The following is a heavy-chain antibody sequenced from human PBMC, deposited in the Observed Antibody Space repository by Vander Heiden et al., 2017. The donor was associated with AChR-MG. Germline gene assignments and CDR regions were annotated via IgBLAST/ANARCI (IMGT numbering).Heavy chain of an antibody. CDR1: GDTLTEFS. J-gene: IGHJ4*02. V-gene: IGHV1-24*01. Sequence: QVQLVQSGAEVKKPGASVKVSCKVFGDTLTEFSMHWVRQAPGKGREWMGGYDRKEGDRRYAQKVQGRVTMTEDTSTNTAYMELSNLKSEDTAVDYCGLTIFGVLLRSWGQGTLVTVSS. CDR2: YDRKEGDR. D-gene: IGHD3-3*01. CDR3: GLTIFGVLLRS.